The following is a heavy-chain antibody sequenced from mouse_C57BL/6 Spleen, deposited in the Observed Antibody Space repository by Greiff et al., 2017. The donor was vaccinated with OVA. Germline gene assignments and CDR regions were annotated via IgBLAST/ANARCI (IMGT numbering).Heavy chain of an antibody. D-gene: IGHD1-1*01. J-gene: IGHJ4*01. Sequence: QVQLQQPGAELVKPGASVKLSCKASGYTFTSYWMHWVKQRPGQGLEWIGMIHPNSGSTNYNEKFKSKATLTVDKSSSTAYMQLSSLTSEDSAVYYCARTGITTVVDAMDYWGQGTSVTVSS. CDR3: ARTGITTVVDAMDY. CDR2: IHPNSGST. CDR1: GYTFTSYW. V-gene: IGHV1-64*01.